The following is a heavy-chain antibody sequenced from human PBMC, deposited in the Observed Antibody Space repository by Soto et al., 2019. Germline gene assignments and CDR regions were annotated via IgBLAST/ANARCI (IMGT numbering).Heavy chain of an antibody. CDR3: AKDSFMITFGGVIVNIYFDY. CDR1: GFTFSSYA. J-gene: IGHJ4*02. Sequence: GGFLRLSCAASGFTFSSYAMSWVRQAPGKGLEWVSAISGSGGSTYYADSVKGRFTISRDNSKNTLYLQMNSLRAEDTAVYYCAKDSFMITFGGVIVNIYFDYWGQGTLVTVSS. D-gene: IGHD3-16*02. CDR2: ISGSGGST. V-gene: IGHV3-23*01.